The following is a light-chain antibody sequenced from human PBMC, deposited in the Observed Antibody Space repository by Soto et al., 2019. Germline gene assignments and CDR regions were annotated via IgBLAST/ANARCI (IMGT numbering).Light chain of an antibody. CDR1: QSISSSY. CDR3: QQHGNSPWT. Sequence: EIVLTQSPGTLSLSLGERATLSCRASQSISSSYLAWYQQKPGQAPRLLIYGASTRATGITDRFSGSGSGTDFPLTISKLEPEEFAVYYCQQHGNSPWTFGQGTKVEIK. V-gene: IGKV3-20*01. J-gene: IGKJ1*01. CDR2: GAS.